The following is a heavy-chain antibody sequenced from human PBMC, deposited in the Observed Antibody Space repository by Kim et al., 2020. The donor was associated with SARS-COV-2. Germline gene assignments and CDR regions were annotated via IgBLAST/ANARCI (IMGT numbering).Heavy chain of an antibody. CDR2: IWYDGSNK. CDR1: GFTFSSYG. D-gene: IGHD3-22*01. CDR3: AKDLQDYYDSRTVYYYYGMDV. V-gene: IGHV3-33*06. J-gene: IGHJ6*02. Sequence: GGSLRLSCAASGFTFSSYGMHWVRQAPGKGLEWVAVIWYDGSNKYYADSVKGRFTISRDNSKNTLYLQMNSLRAEDTAVYYCAKDLQDYYDSRTVYYYYGMDVWGQGTTVTVSS.